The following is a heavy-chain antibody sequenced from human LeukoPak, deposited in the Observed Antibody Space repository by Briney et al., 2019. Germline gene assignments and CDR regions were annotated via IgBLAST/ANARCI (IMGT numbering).Heavy chain of an antibody. J-gene: IGHJ3*02. CDR2: IKQDGSEK. D-gene: IGHD3-3*01. V-gene: IGHV3-7*01. CDR1: GFTFSSYW. Sequence: PGGSLRLSCAASGFTFSSYWMSWVRQAPGKGLEWVANIKQDGSEKYYVDSVKGRFTISRDNAKNSLYLQMNSLRAEDTAVYYCARKYYDFWIGYLDAFDIWGQGTMVTVSS. CDR3: ARKYYDFWIGYLDAFDI.